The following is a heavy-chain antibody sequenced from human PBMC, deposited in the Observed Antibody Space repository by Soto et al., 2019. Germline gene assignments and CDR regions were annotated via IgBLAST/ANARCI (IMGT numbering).Heavy chain of an antibody. J-gene: IGHJ5*02. CDR3: VRGPIVLVEGWFDL. D-gene: IGHD2-8*01. V-gene: IGHV1-18*01. Sequence: QVQQVQSGTEVKKTGASVKVSCKASGYIFTSHGFSWVRQAPGQGLEWLGWISGYNGNTNYAQKFQGRLTMTTDISTSTAYMELRSLRPDDTAVYYCVRGPIVLVEGWFDLWGQGTLVTVTS. CDR2: ISGYNGNT. CDR1: GYIFTSHG.